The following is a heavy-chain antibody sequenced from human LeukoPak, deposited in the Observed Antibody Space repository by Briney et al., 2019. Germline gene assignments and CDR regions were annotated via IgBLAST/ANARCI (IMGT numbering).Heavy chain of an antibody. J-gene: IGHJ4*02. V-gene: IGHV4-39*01. Sequence: PSETLSLTCAVSGGSISSSIYYWGWIRQPPGKGLEWIGSIYYSGSTYYNPSLKSRVTISVDTSKNQFSLKLRSVTAADTAVYYCARGSFWSGYYTGMFVAYFDYWGQGTLVTVSS. D-gene: IGHD3-3*01. CDR2: IYYSGST. CDR1: GGSISSSIYY. CDR3: ARGSFWSGYYTGMFVAYFDY.